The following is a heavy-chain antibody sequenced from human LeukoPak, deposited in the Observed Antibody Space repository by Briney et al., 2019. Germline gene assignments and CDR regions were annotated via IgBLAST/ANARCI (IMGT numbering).Heavy chain of an antibody. CDR2: INTSTGNP. V-gene: IGHV7-4-1*02. Sequence: ASVRVSCKASGYTFTSYAMNWVRQAPGQGLEWMGWINTSTGNPTYAQGFTGRFVFSLDTSVSTAYLQISSLKAEDTAVYYCARDSYDSSGYYYYFDYWGQGTLVTVSS. D-gene: IGHD3-22*01. CDR1: GYTFTSYA. CDR3: ARDSYDSSGYYYYFDY. J-gene: IGHJ4*02.